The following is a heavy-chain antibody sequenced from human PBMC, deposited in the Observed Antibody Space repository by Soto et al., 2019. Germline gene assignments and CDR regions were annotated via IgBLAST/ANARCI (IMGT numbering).Heavy chain of an antibody. CDR2: IYPVDFDT. Sequence: GESLKISCSASGYSFTNYYLAWVSQMPGKGLEWMGIIYPVDFDTRYSPSFQGQVTISVDRSIRTAYLQWDSLKASDTAMYYCASSVLVPSTMNYFDFWGQGTLVTVSS. V-gene: IGHV5-51*01. J-gene: IGHJ4*02. CDR3: ASSVLVPSTMNYFDF. CDR1: GYSFTNYY. D-gene: IGHD1-26*01.